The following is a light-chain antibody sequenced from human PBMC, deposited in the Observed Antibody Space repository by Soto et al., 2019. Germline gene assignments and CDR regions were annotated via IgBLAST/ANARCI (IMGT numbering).Light chain of an antibody. V-gene: IGKV3-20*01. Sequence: VVTKTPGPLSVSPGERSTLSCRASQSVRASHLAWDQQKPGQAPRLLIYGASNRATGIPDRFSGSGSGTDFTLTISRLEPEDFAVYYCQLYDSSPTWTFGQGTKVDIK. CDR1: QSVRASH. J-gene: IGKJ1*01. CDR3: QLYDSSPTWT. CDR2: GAS.